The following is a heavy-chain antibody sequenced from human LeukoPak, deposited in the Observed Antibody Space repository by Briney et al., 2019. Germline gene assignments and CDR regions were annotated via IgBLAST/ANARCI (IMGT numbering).Heavy chain of an antibody. D-gene: IGHD5-24*01. CDR3: ARDDNYGIQK. V-gene: IGHV3-74*01. CDR1: GFTFSGYW. J-gene: IGHJ4*02. Sequence: GGSLRLSCAASGFTFSGYWMHWVRHGPGKGLVWVSCIKSDGSATYYADSVKGRFTISRDNAKNTLYLQINSLRAEDTAVYYCARDDNYGIQKWGQGTLVTVSS. CDR2: IKSDGSAT.